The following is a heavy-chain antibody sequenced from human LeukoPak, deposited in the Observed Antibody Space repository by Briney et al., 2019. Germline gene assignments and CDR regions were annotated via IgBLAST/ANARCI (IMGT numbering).Heavy chain of an antibody. D-gene: IGHD3-10*01. CDR3: AKDIGVRGVIYPNFDY. CDR1: GFTFSSYA. V-gene: IGHV3-23*01. J-gene: IGHJ4*02. Sequence: PGGSLRLSCAASGFTFSSYAMSWVRQAPGKGLEWVSAISGSGGSTYYADSVKGRFTISRDNSKNTLYLQMNSLRAEDTAVYYCAKDIGVRGVIYPNFDYWGQGTLVTVSS. CDR2: ISGSGGST.